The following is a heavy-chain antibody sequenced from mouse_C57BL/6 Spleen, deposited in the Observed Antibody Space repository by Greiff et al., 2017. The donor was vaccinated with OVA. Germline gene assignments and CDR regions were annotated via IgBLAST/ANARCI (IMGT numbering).Heavy chain of an antibody. CDR3: ARDYYGSSHYFDY. Sequence: VQLQQSGPELVKPGASVKISCKASGYAFSSSWMNWVKQRPGKGLEWIGRIYPGDGDTNYNGKFKGKATLTADKTSSTAYMQLSSLTSADSAVYFCARDYYGSSHYFDYWGQGTTLTVSS. CDR2: IYPGDGDT. D-gene: IGHD1-1*01. V-gene: IGHV1-82*01. J-gene: IGHJ2*01. CDR1: GYAFSSSW.